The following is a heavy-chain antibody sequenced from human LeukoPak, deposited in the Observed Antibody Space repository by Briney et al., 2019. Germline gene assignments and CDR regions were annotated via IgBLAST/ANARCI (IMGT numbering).Heavy chain of an antibody. CDR3: ARIDYGDYVPLDY. V-gene: IGHV1-2*02. D-gene: IGHD4-17*01. J-gene: IGHJ4*02. CDR2: INPNNGGT. Sequence: ASVKVSCKASGYTFTGYYMHWVRQAPGQGLEYMGWINPNNGGTNYAQKFQGRVTMTRDTSISAAYMELSRLRSDDTAVYYCARIDYGDYVPLDYWGQGTLVTVSS. CDR1: GYTFTGYY.